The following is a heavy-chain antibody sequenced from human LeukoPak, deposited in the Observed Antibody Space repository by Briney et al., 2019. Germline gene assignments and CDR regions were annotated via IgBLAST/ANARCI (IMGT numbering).Heavy chain of an antibody. J-gene: IGHJ4*02. CDR3: VKDSFTVTHDY. CDR2: ISSNGGST. Sequence: GGSLRLSCAASGFTFSDYYISWIRQAPGKGLEYVSAISSNGGSTYYADSVKGRFTISRDNSKNTLYLQMSSLRAEDAAVYYCVKDSFTVTHDYWGQGTLVTVSS. CDR1: GFTFSDYY. D-gene: IGHD4-17*01. V-gene: IGHV3-64D*06.